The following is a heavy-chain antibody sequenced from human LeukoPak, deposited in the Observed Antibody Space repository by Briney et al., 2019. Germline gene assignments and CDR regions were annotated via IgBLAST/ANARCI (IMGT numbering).Heavy chain of an antibody. V-gene: IGHV4-59*01. D-gene: IGHD3-9*01. CDR1: GGSISSYY. J-gene: IGHJ4*02. CDR2: IYYSGST. Sequence: SETLSLTCTVSGGSISSYYRSWIRQPPGKGLEWIGYIYYSGSTNYNPSLKSRVAISVDTSKNQFSLKLSSATAADTAVYYCARGQYDTLTGYWYYFDYWGQGTLVTVSS. CDR3: ARGQYDTLTGYWYYFDY.